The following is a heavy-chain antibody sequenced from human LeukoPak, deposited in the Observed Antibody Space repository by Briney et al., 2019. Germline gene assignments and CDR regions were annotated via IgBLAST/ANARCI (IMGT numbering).Heavy chain of an antibody. V-gene: IGHV1-69*05. CDR2: IIPIFGTA. CDR3: ARGEYYYDSSGYYHAEYFQH. Sequence: SVKVSCKASGGTFSSYAISWVRQAPGQGLEWMGGIIPIFGTANYAQKFQGRVTITTDESMSTAYMELSSLRSEDTAVYYCARGEYYYDSSGYYHAEYFQHWGQGTLVTVSS. D-gene: IGHD3-22*01. J-gene: IGHJ1*01. CDR1: GGTFSSYA.